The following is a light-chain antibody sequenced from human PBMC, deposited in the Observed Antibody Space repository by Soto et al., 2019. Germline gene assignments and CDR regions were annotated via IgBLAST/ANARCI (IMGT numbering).Light chain of an antibody. CDR1: QSVSSN. Sequence: EIVLTQSPGTLSLSPGERATLSRRASQSVSSNLAWFQHKPGQAPRLLIFGASIRDTGLPDRFSGGGSGTDFTLTISRLEPEDFAVYYCQQYGSSPGTFGQGTKVDIK. J-gene: IGKJ1*01. CDR3: QQYGSSPGT. CDR2: GAS. V-gene: IGKV3-20*01.